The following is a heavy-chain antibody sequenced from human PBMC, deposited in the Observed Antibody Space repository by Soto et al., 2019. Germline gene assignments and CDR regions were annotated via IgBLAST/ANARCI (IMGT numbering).Heavy chain of an antibody. CDR1: GFTFSSYS. Sequence: PGGSLRLSCAASGFTFSSYSMNWVRQAPGKGLGWVSSISSSSSYIYYADSVKGRFTISRDNAKNSLYLQMNSLRAEDTAVYYCARDRRIAVAGYPNYYYYYGMDVWGQGTTVTVSS. J-gene: IGHJ6*02. CDR2: ISSSSSYI. D-gene: IGHD6-19*01. V-gene: IGHV3-21*01. CDR3: ARDRRIAVAGYPNYYYYYGMDV.